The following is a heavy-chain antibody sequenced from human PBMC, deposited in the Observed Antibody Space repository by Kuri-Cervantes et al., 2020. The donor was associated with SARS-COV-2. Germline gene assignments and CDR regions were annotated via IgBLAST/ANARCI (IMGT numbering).Heavy chain of an antibody. CDR2: IDPTDSYT. CDR3: ARQRYSSGWYY. V-gene: IGHV5-10-1*01. J-gene: IGHJ4*02. Sequence: GGSLRLSCKGSGYTFPRHWIDWVRQMPGKGLEWIGRIDPTDSYTNYSPSFQGHVTISADRSINTAYLQWSSLKASDTAMYYCARQRYSSGWYYWGQGTLVTVSS. CDR1: GYTFPRHW. D-gene: IGHD6-19*01.